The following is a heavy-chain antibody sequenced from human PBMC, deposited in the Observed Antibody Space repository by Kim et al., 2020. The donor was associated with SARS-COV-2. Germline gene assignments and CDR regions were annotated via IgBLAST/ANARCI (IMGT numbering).Heavy chain of an antibody. CDR1: GGSFSGYY. CDR3: ASPRRFGELSARHGMDV. V-gene: IGHV4-34*01. J-gene: IGHJ6*02. Sequence: SETLSLTCAVYGGSFSGYYWSWIRQPPGKGLEWIGEINHSGSTNYNPSLKSRVTISVDTSKNQFSLKLSSVTAADTAVYYCASPRRFGELSARHGMDVWGQGTTVTVSS. CDR2: INHSGST. D-gene: IGHD3-10*01.